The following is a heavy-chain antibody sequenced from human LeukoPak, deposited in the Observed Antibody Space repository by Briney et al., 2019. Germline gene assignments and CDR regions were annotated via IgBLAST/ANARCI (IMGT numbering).Heavy chain of an antibody. D-gene: IGHD4-17*01. CDR3: ARRTSHGDYWYFDL. CDR1: GGSISSSSNYS. J-gene: IGHJ2*01. CDR2: IYYSGST. Sequence: SETLSLTCTVSGGSISSSSNYSWGWIRQPPGKGLEWIGSIYYSGSTYYNPSLKSRVTISVDTSKNQFSLKLSSVTAADTAVYYCARRTSHGDYWYFDLWGRGTLVTVSS. V-gene: IGHV4-39*01.